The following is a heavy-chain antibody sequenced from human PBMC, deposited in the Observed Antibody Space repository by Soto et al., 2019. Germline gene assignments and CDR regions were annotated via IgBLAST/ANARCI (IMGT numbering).Heavy chain of an antibody. CDR3: AKYDILTGSIDY. CDR2: IYYSGTT. D-gene: IGHD3-9*01. CDR1: GYSISSSNW. J-gene: IGHJ4*02. V-gene: IGHV4-28*01. Sequence: PSETLSLTCAVSGYSISSSNWWGWIRQPPGKGLEWIGYIYYSGTTYYNPSLKSRVTMSVDTSKNQFSLKLSSVTAADTAVYYCAKYDILTGSIDYWGQGTLVTVS.